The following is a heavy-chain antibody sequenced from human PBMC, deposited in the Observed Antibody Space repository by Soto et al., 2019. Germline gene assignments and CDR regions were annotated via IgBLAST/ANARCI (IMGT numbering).Heavy chain of an antibody. J-gene: IGHJ4*02. CDR2: IPGSGGRK. D-gene: IGHD6-19*01. V-gene: IGHV3-23*01. CDR1: GFSFSNYP. Sequence: EVQLLESGGGLVQPGGSLSLSCAASGFSFSNYPMSWVRQAPGKGLEWVSAIPGSGGRKYYADSVKGRFTISRDNSKNTLYLQMNSLTAEDTAVYYCAKDSWGGAGSGWSHDYWGQGTLVTVS. CDR3: AKDSWGGAGSGWSHDY.